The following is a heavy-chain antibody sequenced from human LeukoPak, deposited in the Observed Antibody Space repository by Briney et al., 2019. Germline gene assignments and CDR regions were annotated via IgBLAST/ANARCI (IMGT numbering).Heavy chain of an antibody. D-gene: IGHD2-21*02. CDR3: ARVTDLWPNYYYYMDV. CDR2: ISSSSSTI. Sequence: GGSLRLSCAASGFTFSSYSMNWVRQAPGKGLEWVSYISSSSSTIYYADSVKGRFTISRDNAKNSLYLQMNSLRAEDTVVYYCARVTDLWPNYYYYMDVWGKGTTVTVSS. J-gene: IGHJ6*03. CDR1: GFTFSSYS. V-gene: IGHV3-48*04.